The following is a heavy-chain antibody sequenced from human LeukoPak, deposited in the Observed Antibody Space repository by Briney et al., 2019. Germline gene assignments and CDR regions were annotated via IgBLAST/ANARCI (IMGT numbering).Heavy chain of an antibody. D-gene: IGHD2-2*01. CDR3: ARDYRAYEVVLAAFDY. Sequence: GRSLRLSCAASGFTFSSYAMHWVRQAPGKGLEWVAVISYDGSNKYYADSVKGRFTISRDNAKNSLYLQMNSLRAEDTAVYYCARDYRAYEVVLAAFDYWGQGTLVTVSS. V-gene: IGHV3-30*04. CDR1: GFTFSSYA. CDR2: ISYDGSNK. J-gene: IGHJ4*02.